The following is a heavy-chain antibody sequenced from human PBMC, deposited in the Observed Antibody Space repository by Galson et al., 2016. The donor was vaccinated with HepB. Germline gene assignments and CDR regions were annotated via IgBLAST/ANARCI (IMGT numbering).Heavy chain of an antibody. CDR2: ISRSGDST. D-gene: IGHD2-2*01. Sequence: SLRLSCAASGFTFNNYGMTWVRQAPGKGLEVVSSISRSGDSTDYADSVKGRFIISRDNTKNTLSLQVNSLRAEDTAVYYCVQGSTAPAVWGKGTTVTVPS. CDR3: VQGSTAPAV. V-gene: IGHV3-23*01. CDR1: GFTFNNYG. J-gene: IGHJ6*04.